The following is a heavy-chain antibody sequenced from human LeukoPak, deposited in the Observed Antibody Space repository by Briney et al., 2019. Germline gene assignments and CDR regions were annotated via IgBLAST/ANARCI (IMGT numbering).Heavy chain of an antibody. D-gene: IGHD3-9*01. V-gene: IGHV1-18*01. CDR1: GYTFTSYG. J-gene: IGHJ3*02. CDR3: ARAASFDWLSPEAFDI. CDR2: ISAYNGNT. Sequence: ASVKVSCKASGYTFTSYGISWVRQAPGQGLEWMGWISAYNGNTNYAQKFQGRVTMTTDTSTSTAYMELRSLRSDDTAVYYCARAASFDWLSPEAFDIWGQGTMVTVSS.